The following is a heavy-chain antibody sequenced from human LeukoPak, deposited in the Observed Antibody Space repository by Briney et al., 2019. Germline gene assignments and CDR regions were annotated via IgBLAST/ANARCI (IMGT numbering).Heavy chain of an antibody. D-gene: IGHD3-3*01. J-gene: IGHJ4*02. Sequence: ASVKVSCKASGGTFSSYAISWVRQAPGQGLEWMGGIIPIFGTANYAQKFQGRVTITTDESTSTAYVELSSLRSEDTAVYYCARGKITVNSYDFWSGYYIGYFDYWGQGTLVTVSS. CDR3: ARGKITVNSYDFWSGYYIGYFDY. CDR1: GGTFSSYA. V-gene: IGHV1-69*05. CDR2: IIPIFGTA.